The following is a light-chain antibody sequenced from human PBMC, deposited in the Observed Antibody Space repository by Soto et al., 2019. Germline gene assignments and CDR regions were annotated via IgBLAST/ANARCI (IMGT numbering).Light chain of an antibody. CDR1: QSVSSY. J-gene: IGKJ2*01. CDR3: QQRRNWPMYT. Sequence: EIVLTQSPATLSLSPGERATLSCRASQSVSSYLAWYQQKPGQAPRLLIYDASNRATGIPARFSGSGSGTDFTLNISSLEPEDFAVYYCQQRRNWPMYTFGQGTKLEIK. V-gene: IGKV3-11*01. CDR2: DAS.